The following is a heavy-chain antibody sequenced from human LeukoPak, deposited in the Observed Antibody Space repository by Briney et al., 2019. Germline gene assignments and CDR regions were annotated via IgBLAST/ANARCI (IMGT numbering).Heavy chain of an antibody. Sequence: SETLSLTCAVYGGSLSAYYWTWIRQPPGKGLEWIGYTYYSGSTNYNPSLKSRVTISVVTSKNQFSLKLSSVTAADTAVYYCARRIRRYFDWLSPDAFDIWGQGTMVTVSS. CDR3: ARRIRRYFDWLSPDAFDI. D-gene: IGHD3-9*01. CDR1: GGSLSAYY. CDR2: TYYSGST. J-gene: IGHJ3*02. V-gene: IGHV4-34*01.